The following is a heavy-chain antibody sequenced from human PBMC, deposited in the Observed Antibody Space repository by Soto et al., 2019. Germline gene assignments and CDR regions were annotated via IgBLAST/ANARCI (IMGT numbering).Heavy chain of an antibody. CDR1: GGTFSSYA. V-gene: IGHV1-69*06. D-gene: IGHD3-22*01. CDR3: ARDLGYYDSSGYQPAYYGMDV. Sequence: SVKVSCKASGGTFSSYAISWVRQAPGQGLEWMGGIIPIFGTANYAQKFQGRVTITADKSTSTAYMELSSLRSEDTAVYYCARDLGYYDSSGYQPAYYGMDVWGQGTTVTVSS. CDR2: IIPIFGTA. J-gene: IGHJ6*02.